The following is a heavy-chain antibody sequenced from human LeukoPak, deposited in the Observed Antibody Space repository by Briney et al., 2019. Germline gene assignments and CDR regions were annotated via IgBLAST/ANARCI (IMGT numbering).Heavy chain of an antibody. J-gene: IGHJ4*02. CDR3: ARDRNFGDYAGDFDY. V-gene: IGHV3-30*04. D-gene: IGHD4-17*01. CDR1: GFTFSSYA. Sequence: GGSLRLSCAASGFTFSSYAMHWVRQAPGKGLEWVAVISYDGSNKYYVDSVKGRFTISRDNSKNTLYLRMNSLRAEDTALYYCARDRNFGDYAGDFDYWGQGTLVTVSS. CDR2: ISYDGSNK.